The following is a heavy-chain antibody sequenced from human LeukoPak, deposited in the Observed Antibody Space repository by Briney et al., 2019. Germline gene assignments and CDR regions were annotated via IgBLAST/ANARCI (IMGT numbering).Heavy chain of an antibody. CDR1: GFTFSIFW. D-gene: IGHD3-22*01. CDR3: ARDYDSSGYNIDY. J-gene: IGHJ4*02. V-gene: IGHV3-74*01. Sequence: GGSLRLSCAASGFTFSIFWMHWVRRAPGKGPVWVSRINSDGSSTDYADSVKGRFTISRDNAKNTLYLQMNSLRTEDTAVYYCARDYDSSGYNIDYWGQGTLVTVSS. CDR2: INSDGSST.